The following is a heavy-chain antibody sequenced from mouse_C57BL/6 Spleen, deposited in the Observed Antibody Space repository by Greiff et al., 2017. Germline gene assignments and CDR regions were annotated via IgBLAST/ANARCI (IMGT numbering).Heavy chain of an antibody. CDR2: ISSGSSTI. CDR1: GFTFSDYG. CDR3: ASPYDYDYYYAMDY. J-gene: IGHJ4*01. Sequence: EVKVVESGGGLVKPGGSLKLSCAASGFTFSDYGMHWVRQAPEKGLEWVAYISSGSSTIYYADTVKGRFTISRDNAKNTLFLQMTSLRSEDTAMYYCASPYDYDYYYAMDYWGQGTSVTVSS. V-gene: IGHV5-17*01. D-gene: IGHD2-4*01.